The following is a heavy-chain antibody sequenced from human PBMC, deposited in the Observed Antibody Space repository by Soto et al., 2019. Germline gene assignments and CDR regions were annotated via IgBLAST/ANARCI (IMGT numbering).Heavy chain of an antibody. CDR1: GFTFDDYA. Sequence: GGSLRLSCAASGFTFDDYAMHWVRQAPGKGLEWVSGISWNSGSIGYADSVKGRFTISRDNAKNSLYLQMNSLRAEDTALYYCAKDTGAAGTIDYWGQGTLVTVSS. D-gene: IGHD6-13*01. CDR3: AKDTGAAGTIDY. CDR2: ISWNSGSI. V-gene: IGHV3-9*01. J-gene: IGHJ4*02.